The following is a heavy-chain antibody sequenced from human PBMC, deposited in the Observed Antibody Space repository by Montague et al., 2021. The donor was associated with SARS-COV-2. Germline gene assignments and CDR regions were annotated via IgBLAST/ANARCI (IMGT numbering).Heavy chain of an antibody. V-gene: IGHV4-39*01. CDR1: GFSISSSSYY. D-gene: IGHD6-13*01. Sequence: SETLSLTCTVSGFSISSSSYYWGWIRQPPGKGLEWIGSIYYRGSTYYXPSLNSLVTISVDTSKNQFSLKLSSVTAADSAVYYCARKEMKYSSIWSTGGNWFDPWGQGTLVTVSS. CDR2: IYYRGST. CDR3: ARKEMKYSSIWSTGGNWFDP. J-gene: IGHJ5*02.